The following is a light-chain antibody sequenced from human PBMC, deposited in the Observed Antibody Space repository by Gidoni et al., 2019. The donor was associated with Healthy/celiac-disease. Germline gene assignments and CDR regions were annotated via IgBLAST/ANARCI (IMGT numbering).Light chain of an antibody. CDR3: SSYTSSSTVYV. CDR2: EVS. CDR1: SSDVGGYNY. J-gene: IGLJ1*01. Sequence: QSALTQPASVSGSPGQSITISCTGTSSDVGGYNYVSWYQQHPGKAPKLMIYEVSNRPSGVSNRFSGSKPGNTASLTISGLQAEDEADYYCSSYTSSSTVYVFGTGTKVTVL. V-gene: IGLV2-14*01.